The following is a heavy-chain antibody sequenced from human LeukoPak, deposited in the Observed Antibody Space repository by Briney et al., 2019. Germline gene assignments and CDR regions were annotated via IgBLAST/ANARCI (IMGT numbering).Heavy chain of an antibody. CDR2: ISGSGGST. CDR3: AKTLVVLPAAAKDV. CDR1: GFTFSSYA. D-gene: IGHD2-2*01. V-gene: IGHV3-23*01. Sequence: PGGSLRLSCAASGFTFSSYAMSWVRQAPGKGLEWVSAISGSGGSTYYADSVKGRFTISRDNSKNTLYLQMNSLRAEDTAVYYCAKTLVVLPAAAKDVWGKGTTLPVSS. J-gene: IGHJ6*04.